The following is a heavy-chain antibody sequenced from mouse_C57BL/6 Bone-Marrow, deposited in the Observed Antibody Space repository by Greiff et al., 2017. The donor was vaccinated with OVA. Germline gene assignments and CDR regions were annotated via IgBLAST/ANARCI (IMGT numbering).Heavy chain of an antibody. J-gene: IGHJ4*01. CDR1: GFNIKDYY. V-gene: IGHV14-1*01. Sequence: EVQLQQSGAELVRPGASVKLSCTASGFNIKDYYMHWVKQRPEQGLEWIGRIDPEDGDTEYAPKFQGKATMTADTSSNTAYLQLSSLTSEDTAVYYCARDLYYYAMDYWGQGTSVTVSS. CDR2: IDPEDGDT. D-gene: IGHD3-3*01. CDR3: ARDLYYYAMDY.